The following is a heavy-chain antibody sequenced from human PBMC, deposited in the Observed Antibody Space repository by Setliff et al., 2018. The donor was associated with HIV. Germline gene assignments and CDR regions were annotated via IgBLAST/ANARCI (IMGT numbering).Heavy chain of an antibody. V-gene: IGHV4-38-2*02. Sequence: SETLSLTCAVSGFSISSGYYWGWIRQPPGKGLEWIGTIYHSGSTYYNPSLMSRVTISVDTSKNQISLKLNSVTAADTAVYYCARDGGRTGYSSSSDRWGQGTLVTVSS. CDR3: ARDGGRTGYSSSSDR. J-gene: IGHJ4*02. CDR1: GFSISSGYY. D-gene: IGHD6-13*01. CDR2: IYHSGST.